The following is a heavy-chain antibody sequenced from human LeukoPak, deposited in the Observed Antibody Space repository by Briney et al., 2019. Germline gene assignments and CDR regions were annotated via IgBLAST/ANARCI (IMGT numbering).Heavy chain of an antibody. CDR2: INAANGDT. Sequence: ASVKVSCKASGYTFTSYAMHWVRQAPGQRLEWMGWINAANGDTKYSQKFQGRVTITRDTSASTAHMELSSLRSEDTAVYYCARARGWPLYYYYGMDVWGQGTTVTVSS. V-gene: IGHV1-3*01. J-gene: IGHJ6*02. CDR3: ARARGWPLYYYYGMDV. CDR1: GYTFTSYA. D-gene: IGHD6-19*01.